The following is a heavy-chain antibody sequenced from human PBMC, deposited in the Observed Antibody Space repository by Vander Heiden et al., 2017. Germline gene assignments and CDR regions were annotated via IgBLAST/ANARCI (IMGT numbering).Heavy chain of an antibody. J-gene: IGHJ5*02. CDR2: INSDGRST. D-gene: IGHD2-15*01. CDR3: ARAENGYCSGGSCYSENWFDP. Sequence: EVQLVESGGGLVQPGGSLRRSCAASGFTFSSYWMRWVRQAPGKGLVGVSRINSDGRSTSYADSVKGRFTISRDNAKNTLYLQMNSLRAEDTAVYYCARAENGYCSGGSCYSENWFDPWGQGTLVTVSS. CDR1: GFTFSSYW. V-gene: IGHV3-74*01.